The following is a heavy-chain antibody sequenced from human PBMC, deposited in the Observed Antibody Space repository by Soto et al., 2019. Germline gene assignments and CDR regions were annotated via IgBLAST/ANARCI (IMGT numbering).Heavy chain of an antibody. V-gene: IGHV5-51*01. D-gene: IGHD5-12*01. CDR2: IYPGDSDT. Sequence: GESLKISCKGSGYSFTSYWIGWVRQMPGKGLEWMGIIYPGDSDTRYSPSFQGQVTISADKSISTAYLQWSSLKASDTAMYYCARLPIYSGYDELSTHFDYWGQGTLVTVSS. CDR1: GYSFTSYW. CDR3: ARLPIYSGYDELSTHFDY. J-gene: IGHJ4*02.